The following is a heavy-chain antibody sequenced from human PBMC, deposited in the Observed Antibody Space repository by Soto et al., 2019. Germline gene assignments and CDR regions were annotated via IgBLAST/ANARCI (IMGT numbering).Heavy chain of an antibody. V-gene: IGHV3-23*01. J-gene: IGHJ4*02. D-gene: IGHD6-6*01. CDR1: GFTFSTYA. Sequence: EVQLLESGGGLVQPGGSLRLSCAASGFTFSTYAMTWVRQAPGKGLEWVSDVTGSGSSTYYADSVKGRFTISRDNSKNTLYLQMNSLRAEDTAIYFCAKISNSGSSSDYWGQGTLVTVSS. CDR2: VTGSGSST. CDR3: AKISNSGSSSDY.